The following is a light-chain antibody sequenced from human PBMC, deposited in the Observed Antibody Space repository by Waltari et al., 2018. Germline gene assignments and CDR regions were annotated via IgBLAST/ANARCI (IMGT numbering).Light chain of an antibody. CDR3: QQYNNWPGT. CDR2: GAS. V-gene: IGKV3-15*01. Sequence: EIVMTQSPATLSVSPGERATLPCRASQNVSSNLAWYQQKPGQAPRPLIYGASTRATGIPARFSGSGSGTEFTLTISSLQSEDVAVYYCQQYNNWPGTFGQGTKVEIK. CDR1: QNVSSN. J-gene: IGKJ1*01.